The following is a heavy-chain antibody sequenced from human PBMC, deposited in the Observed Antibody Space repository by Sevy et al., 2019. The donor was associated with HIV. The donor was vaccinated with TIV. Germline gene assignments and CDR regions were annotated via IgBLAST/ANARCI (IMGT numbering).Heavy chain of an antibody. CDR2: IKQDGSEK. CDR3: AGGGRWFGELGDFDY. J-gene: IGHJ4*02. D-gene: IGHD3-10*01. CDR1: GFTFSSYW. Sequence: GGSLRLSCAASGFTFSSYWMSWVRQAPGKGLEWVANIKQDGSEKYYVDSVKGRFTISRDNAKNSLYLQMNSLRAEDTAVYYCAGGGRWFGELGDFDYWGQGTLVTVSS. V-gene: IGHV3-7*01.